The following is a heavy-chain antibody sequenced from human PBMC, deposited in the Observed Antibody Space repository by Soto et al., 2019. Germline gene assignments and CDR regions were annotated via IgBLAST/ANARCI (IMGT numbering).Heavy chain of an antibody. Sequence: SETLCLTCAVYGGFFSGDYWTWIRQPPGTGLEWIGEINHSGSTNYNPSLKSRVTISVDTSKNQFSLKLTSVTAADTAVYYCARDKNTGLFDYWGQGTLVT. CDR2: INHSGST. CDR1: GGFFSGDY. V-gene: IGHV4-34*01. D-gene: IGHD2-8*02. CDR3: ARDKNTGLFDY. J-gene: IGHJ4*02.